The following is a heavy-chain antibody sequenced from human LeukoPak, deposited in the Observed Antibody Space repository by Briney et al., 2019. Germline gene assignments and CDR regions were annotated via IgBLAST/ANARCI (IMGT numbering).Heavy chain of an antibody. D-gene: IGHD1-26*01. CDR2: IWYDGSNK. J-gene: IGHJ3*02. CDR3: ARDSGSYPGAAFDI. V-gene: IGHV3-33*01. CDR1: GFTFSSYG. Sequence: GGPLRLSCAASGFTFSSYGMHWVRQAPGKGLEWVAVIWYDGSNKYYADSVKGRFTISRDNSKNTLYLQMNSLRAEDTAVYYCARDSGSYPGAAFDIWGQGTMVTVSS.